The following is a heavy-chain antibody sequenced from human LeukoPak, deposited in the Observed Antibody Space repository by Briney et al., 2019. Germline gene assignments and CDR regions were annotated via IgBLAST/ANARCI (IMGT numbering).Heavy chain of an antibody. V-gene: IGHV4-61*01. CDR1: GALISSGSYY. CDR3: ARVTGYMIEDYFDY. J-gene: IGHJ4*02. Sequence: PSETLSLTCTVSGALISSGSYYWSWIRQPPGKGLEWIGYIYYSGSTNYKPSLKSRVTISVETSKNQFSLKLRSVTAAGTAVYYCARVTGYMIEDYFDYWGQGTLVTVSS. CDR2: IYYSGST. D-gene: IGHD3-22*01.